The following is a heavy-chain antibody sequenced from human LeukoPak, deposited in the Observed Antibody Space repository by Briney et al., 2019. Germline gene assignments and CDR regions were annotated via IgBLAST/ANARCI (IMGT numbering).Heavy chain of an antibody. CDR3: ARGYDSGGSYAIWAFDY. CDR1: GFPFSSYA. D-gene: IGHD3-22*01. V-gene: IGHV3-66*01. J-gene: IGHJ4*02. CDR2: IYRGGST. Sequence: GGSLTLSCVASGFPFSSYAMSWVRQAPGKGLEWVSIIYRGGSTYSADSVKDRFTVSSDDSKNTFYLQMNSLRAEDTAVYYCARGYDSGGSYAIWAFDYWGQGTLVTVSS.